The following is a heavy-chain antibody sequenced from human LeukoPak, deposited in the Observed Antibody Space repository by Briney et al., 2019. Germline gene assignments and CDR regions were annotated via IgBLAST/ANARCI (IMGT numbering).Heavy chain of an antibody. Sequence: GGSLRLSCEASGFSVRSSYMSWVRQAPGKGLVWVSVIYTSDSTHYADSVKGRFIISRDNSRNTLYLQMNSLRAEDTAVYYCARGASCGGDCYPHWGQGTLVTVSS. CDR1: GFSVRSSY. D-gene: IGHD2-21*02. CDR3: ARGASCGGDCYPH. V-gene: IGHV3-53*01. J-gene: IGHJ4*02. CDR2: IYTSDST.